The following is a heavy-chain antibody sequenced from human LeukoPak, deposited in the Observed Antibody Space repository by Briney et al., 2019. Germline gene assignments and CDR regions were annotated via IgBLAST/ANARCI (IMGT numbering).Heavy chain of an antibody. CDR3: AKSTIAWQPRSYYDY. Sequence: PGGSLRLSCAASGFTFSSYGMHWVRQAPGKGLEWVAVISYDGSNKYYADSVKGRFTISRDNSKNTLYLQMNSLRAEDTAVYYCAKSTIAWQPRSYYDYWGQGTLVTVSS. CDR1: GFTFSSYG. D-gene: IGHD3-9*01. CDR2: ISYDGSNK. J-gene: IGHJ4*02. V-gene: IGHV3-30*18.